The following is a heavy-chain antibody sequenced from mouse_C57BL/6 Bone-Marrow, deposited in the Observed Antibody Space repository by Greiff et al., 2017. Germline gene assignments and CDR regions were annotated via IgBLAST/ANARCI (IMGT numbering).Heavy chain of an antibody. CDR3: ARMGYGSSTWFAY. J-gene: IGHJ3*01. D-gene: IGHD1-1*01. CDR2: ISSGGSYT. V-gene: IGHV5-6*01. CDR1: GFTFSSYG. Sequence: EVQLVESGGDLVKPGGSLKLSCAASGFTFSSYGMSWVRQTPDKRLEWVATISSGGSYTYYPDSVKGRFTISRDNAKNTLYLQLSSLKSEDTAMNYCARMGYGSSTWFAYWGQGTLVTVSA.